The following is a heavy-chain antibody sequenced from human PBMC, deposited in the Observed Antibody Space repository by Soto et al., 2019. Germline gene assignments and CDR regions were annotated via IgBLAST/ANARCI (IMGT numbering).Heavy chain of an antibody. V-gene: IGHV1-69*06. Sequence: ASVKVSCKASGGTFGSYAISWVRQAPGQGLEWMGGIIPIFGTANYAQKFQGRVTITADKSTSTAYMELSSLRSEDTAVYYCARSTDYYDSSGYPDAFDIWGQGTMVTVSS. D-gene: IGHD3-22*01. CDR2: IIPIFGTA. CDR1: GGTFGSYA. CDR3: ARSTDYYDSSGYPDAFDI. J-gene: IGHJ3*02.